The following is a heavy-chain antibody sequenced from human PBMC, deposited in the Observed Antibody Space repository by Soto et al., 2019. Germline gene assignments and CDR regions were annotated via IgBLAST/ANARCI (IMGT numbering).Heavy chain of an antibody. Sequence: PSETLSLTCTVSGASVSSYYWSWFRQPVGKGLEWIGRIHSSGNLNYNPSLESRVTMSLDTSKNQFSLRLTSVTAADTALYLCARDVGKNYWGQGIQVTVSS. CDR2: IHSSGNL. CDR1: GASVSSYY. V-gene: IGHV4-4*07. CDR3: ARDVGKNY. D-gene: IGHD3-10*01. J-gene: IGHJ4*02.